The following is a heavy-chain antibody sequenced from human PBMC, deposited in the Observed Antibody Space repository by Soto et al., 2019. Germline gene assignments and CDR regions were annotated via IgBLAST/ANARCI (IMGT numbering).Heavy chain of an antibody. V-gene: IGHV1-2*02. Sequence: ASVKVSCTAGGYTLTGYYMHWVRQAPGRGLEWMGWINPNSGGTNYAQKFQGRVTMTRDTSISTAYMELSRLRSDDTAVYYCASSTGNPYDAFDIWGQGTMVTVSS. J-gene: IGHJ3*02. CDR2: INPNSGGT. CDR3: ASSTGNPYDAFDI. CDR1: GYTLTGYY.